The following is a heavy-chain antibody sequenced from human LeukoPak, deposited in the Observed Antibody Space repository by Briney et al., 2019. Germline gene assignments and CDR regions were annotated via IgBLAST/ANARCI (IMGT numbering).Heavy chain of an antibody. CDR2: IYYTGST. CDR3: ARGQQLVQYYFDY. Sequence: SETLSLTCTVSGGSISSYYWSWIRQPPGKGLEWIAYIYYTGSTNYNPSLKSRVTMSVDTSKNQSSLKLSSVTAADTAMYYCARGQQLVQYYFDYWGQGTLVTVSS. D-gene: IGHD6-13*01. CDR1: GGSISSYY. J-gene: IGHJ4*02. V-gene: IGHV4-59*01.